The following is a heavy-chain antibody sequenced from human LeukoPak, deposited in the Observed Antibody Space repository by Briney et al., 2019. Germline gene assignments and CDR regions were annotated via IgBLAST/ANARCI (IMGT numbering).Heavy chain of an antibody. Sequence: SETLSLTCTVSGGSISSYHWSWIRQPPGKGLEWIGYIYYSGSTNYNPSFKSRVTISVDTSKNQFSLKLSSVTAADTAVYYCARPGLTGNGMDVWGQGTTVTVSS. CDR2: IYYSGST. D-gene: IGHD3-9*01. J-gene: IGHJ6*02. CDR3: ARPGLTGNGMDV. V-gene: IGHV4-59*01. CDR1: GGSISSYH.